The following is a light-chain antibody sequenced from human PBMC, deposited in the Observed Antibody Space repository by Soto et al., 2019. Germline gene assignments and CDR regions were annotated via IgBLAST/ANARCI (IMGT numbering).Light chain of an antibody. CDR2: LGS. Sequence: DIVMTQSPLSLPVTPGEPASISCRSSQSLLQSNGYNYLDWYLQKPGQSPQLLIYLGSNRASGAPDRFSGSGSGTDFTLKISRVEAEDVGVYYCMQPLQSWTFGQGTKV. V-gene: IGKV2-28*01. CDR1: QSLLQSNGYNY. CDR3: MQPLQSWT. J-gene: IGKJ1*01.